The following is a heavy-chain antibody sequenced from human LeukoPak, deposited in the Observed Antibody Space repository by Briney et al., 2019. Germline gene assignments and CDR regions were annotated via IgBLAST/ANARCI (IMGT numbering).Heavy chain of an antibody. J-gene: IGHJ5*02. CDR1: GYTFTSYY. CDR3: ARDFLTSVVTAIRYWFDP. CDR2: INPSGGST. D-gene: IGHD2-21*02. Sequence: ASVKVSCKASGYTFTSYYMHWVRQAPGQGLEWMGIINPSGGSTSYAQKFQGRVTMTRDTSTSTVYMELSSLRSEDTAVYYCARDFLTSVVTAIRYWFDPWGQGTLVTVSS. V-gene: IGHV1-46*01.